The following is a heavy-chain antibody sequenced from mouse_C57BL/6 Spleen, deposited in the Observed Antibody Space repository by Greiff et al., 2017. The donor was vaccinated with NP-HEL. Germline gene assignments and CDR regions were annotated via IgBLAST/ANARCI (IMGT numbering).Heavy chain of an antibody. CDR1: GFTFSSYA. J-gene: IGHJ3*01. CDR2: ISSGGDYI. D-gene: IGHD4-1*01. Sequence: EVNVVESGEGLVKPGGSLKLSCAASGFTFSSYAMSWVRQTPEKRLEWVAYISSGGDYIYYADTVKGRFTISRDNARNTLYLQMSSLKSEDTAMYYCTRDSELGRFAYWGQGTLVTVSA. CDR3: TRDSELGRFAY. V-gene: IGHV5-9-1*02.